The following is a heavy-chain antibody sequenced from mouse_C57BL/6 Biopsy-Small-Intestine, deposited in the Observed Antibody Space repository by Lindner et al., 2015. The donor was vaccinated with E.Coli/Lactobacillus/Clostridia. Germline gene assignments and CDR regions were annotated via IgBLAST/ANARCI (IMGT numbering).Heavy chain of an antibody. CDR1: GYTFTSYG. Sequence: SVKVSCKASGYTFTSYGVNWVRQAPGQGLEWMGWISPYSGNTNYAQKLQGRVTMTTDTSTSTAYMELRSLRSDDTAVYYCARVPLPLYSSGWFDYWGQGTLVTVSS. CDR3: ARVPLPLYSSGWFDY. V-gene: IGHV1-4*01. J-gene: IGHJ4*01. D-gene: IGHD6-1*01. CDR2: ISPYSGNT.